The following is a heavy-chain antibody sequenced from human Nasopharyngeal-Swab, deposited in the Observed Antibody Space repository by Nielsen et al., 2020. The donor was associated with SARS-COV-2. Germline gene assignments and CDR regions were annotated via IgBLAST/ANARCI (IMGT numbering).Heavy chain of an antibody. CDR3: ARDPSLTTIFGVVIIRGYYFDY. V-gene: IGHV7-4-1*02. D-gene: IGHD3-3*01. J-gene: IGHJ4*02. CDR1: GYTFTSCA. CDR2: INTNTGNP. Sequence: ASVKVSCKASGYTFTSCAMNWVRQAPGQGLEWMGWINTNTGNPTYAQGFTGRFVFSLDTSVSTAYLQISSLKAEDTAVYYCARDPSLTTIFGVVIIRGYYFDYWGQGTLVTVS.